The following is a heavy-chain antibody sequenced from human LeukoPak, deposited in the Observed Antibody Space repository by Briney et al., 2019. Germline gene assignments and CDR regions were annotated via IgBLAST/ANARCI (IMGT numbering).Heavy chain of an antibody. V-gene: IGHV4-59*12. CDR2: IYYSGST. CDR1: GGSISSYY. D-gene: IGHD4-17*01. Sequence: SETLSLTCTVSGGSISSYYWSWIRQPPGKGLEWIGYIYYSGSTNYNPSLKSRVTISVDTSKNQFSLKLSSVTAADTAVYYCAREGYGDYVYWGQGALVTVSS. CDR3: AREGYGDYVY. J-gene: IGHJ4*02.